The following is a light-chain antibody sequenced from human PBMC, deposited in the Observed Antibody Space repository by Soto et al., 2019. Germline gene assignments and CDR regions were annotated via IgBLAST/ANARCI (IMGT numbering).Light chain of an antibody. Sequence: EIGMSQSPATLSLSPGERATLSCRASQTIDNTLAWYQQKPGQAPRLLIYGASNRATGIPDRFSGSGSGTDFTLTISRLEPEDFAVYYCQQYGSSGTFGQGTKVDI. V-gene: IGKV3-20*01. CDR2: GAS. CDR1: QTIDNT. CDR3: QQYGSSGT. J-gene: IGKJ1*01.